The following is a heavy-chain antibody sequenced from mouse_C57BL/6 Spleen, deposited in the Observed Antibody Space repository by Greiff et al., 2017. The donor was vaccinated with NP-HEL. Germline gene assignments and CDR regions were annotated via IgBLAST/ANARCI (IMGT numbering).Heavy chain of an antibody. J-gene: IGHJ4*01. CDR3: ARYGAQATGYYSMDY. Sequence: QVQLQQPGAELVRPGSSVKLSCKASGYTFTSYWMDWVKQRPGQGLEWIGNIYPSDSETHYNQKFKDKATLTVDKSSSTAYMQLSSLTSEDSAVYYCARYGAQATGYYSMDYWGQGTSVTVSS. CDR2: IYPSDSET. D-gene: IGHD3-2*02. V-gene: IGHV1-61*01. CDR1: GYTFTSYW.